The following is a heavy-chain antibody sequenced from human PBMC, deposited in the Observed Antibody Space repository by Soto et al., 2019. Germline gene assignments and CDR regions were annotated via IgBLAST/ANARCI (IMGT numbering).Heavy chain of an antibody. CDR1: GASISSGGYY. CDR2: TYHTGST. Sequence: PSETLSLTCTVSGASISSGGYYWSWIRQHPGKGLEWIGYTYHTGSTYYNPSLKSRVTISVDTSKNQFSLKLNSVTAADTAVYYCARDATYYYDSSGYYSGMDVWGQGTTVTVSS. CDR3: ARDATYYYDSSGYYSGMDV. V-gene: IGHV4-31*03. D-gene: IGHD3-22*01. J-gene: IGHJ6*02.